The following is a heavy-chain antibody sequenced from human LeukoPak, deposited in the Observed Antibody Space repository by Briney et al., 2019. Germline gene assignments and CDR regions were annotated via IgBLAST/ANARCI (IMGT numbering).Heavy chain of an antibody. V-gene: IGHV4-30-4*08. CDR3: ARASEYYDFWSGYYSFDY. CDR1: GGSISSGDYY. D-gene: IGHD3-3*01. J-gene: IGHJ4*02. CDR2: IYYSGST. Sequence: PSETLSLTCAVSGGSISSGDYYWSWIRQPPGKGLEWIGYIYYSGSTYYNPSLKSRVTISVDTSKNQFSLKLSSVTAADTAVYYCARASEYYDFWSGYYSFDYWGQGTLVTVSS.